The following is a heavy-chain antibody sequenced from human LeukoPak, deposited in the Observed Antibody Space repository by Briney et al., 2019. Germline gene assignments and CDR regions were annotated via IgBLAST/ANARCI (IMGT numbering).Heavy chain of an antibody. V-gene: IGHV4-59*01. CDR2: IYYSGST. D-gene: IGHD2-2*01. CDR1: GGSISSYY. CDR3: ARGRYCSSTSCYEWWFDP. Sequence: SETLSLTCTVSGGSISSYYWSWIRQPPGKGLEWIGYIYYSGSTNYNPSLKSRVTISVDTSKNQFSLKLSSVTAADTAVYYCARGRYCSSTSCYEWWFDPWGQGTQVTVSS. J-gene: IGHJ5*02.